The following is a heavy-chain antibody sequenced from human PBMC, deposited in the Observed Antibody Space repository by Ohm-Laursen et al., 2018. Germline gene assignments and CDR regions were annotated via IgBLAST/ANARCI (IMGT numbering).Heavy chain of an antibody. Sequence: SLRLSCAASGFTLFSYYMNWVRQAPGKGLEWVSSISNSSSYIYYEDTVKGRFTISRDNAKNSLYLQMNSLRAEDTAVYYCARFSEIAEELKFDYWGQGTLVTVSS. V-gene: IGHV3-21*01. D-gene: IGHD6-13*01. J-gene: IGHJ4*02. CDR3: ARFSEIAEELKFDY. CDR2: ISNSSSYI. CDR1: GFTLFSYY.